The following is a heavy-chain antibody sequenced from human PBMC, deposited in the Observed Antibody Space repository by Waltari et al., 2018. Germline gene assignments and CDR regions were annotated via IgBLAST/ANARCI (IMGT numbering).Heavy chain of an antibody. Sequence: EVQLVESGGGLVQPGGSLRLSCAASGFTFSSYSMNWVRQAPGKGLEWVSYNSSSSSNIYYADSVKGRFTISRDNAKNSLYRQMDSLRAEETAVYYWARDRMALNWFDPWGQGTLVTVSS. CDR3: ARDRMALNWFDP. V-gene: IGHV3-48*04. CDR1: GFTFSSYS. CDR2: NSSSSSNI. J-gene: IGHJ5*02.